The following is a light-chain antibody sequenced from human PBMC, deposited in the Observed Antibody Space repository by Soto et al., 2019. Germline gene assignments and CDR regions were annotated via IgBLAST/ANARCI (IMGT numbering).Light chain of an antibody. Sequence: DIQMTQSPSTLSASVGDRVTITCRASQSISSWLAWYQQKPGKAPKLLIFDASSLESGTPSRFSGRRSGTQFTLTINGLQPDDFATYYCQQYDNYKPLTFSGGTKVDIK. J-gene: IGKJ4*01. CDR2: DAS. CDR1: QSISSW. V-gene: IGKV1-5*01. CDR3: QQYDNYKPLT.